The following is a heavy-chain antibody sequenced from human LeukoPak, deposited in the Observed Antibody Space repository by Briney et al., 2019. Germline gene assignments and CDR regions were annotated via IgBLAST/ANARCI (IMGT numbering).Heavy chain of an antibody. CDR3: ARGFVIGYCSGGSCFGYDY. V-gene: IGHV1-3*01. Sequence: ASVKVSCKASGYTFTSYAMHWVRQAPGQRLEWMGWINAGNGNTKYSQKFQGRVTITRDTSASTAYMELSSLRSEDTAVYYCARGFVIGYCSGGSCFGYDYWGQGTLVTVSS. D-gene: IGHD2-15*01. CDR2: INAGNGNT. J-gene: IGHJ4*02. CDR1: GYTFTSYA.